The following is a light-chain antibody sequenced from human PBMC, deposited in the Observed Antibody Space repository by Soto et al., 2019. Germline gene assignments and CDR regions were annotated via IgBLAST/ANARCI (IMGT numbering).Light chain of an antibody. V-gene: IGKV3-20*01. Sequence: EIVLTQSPGTLSLSPGERATLSCRVSQSVSSSYLAWYQQKPGQAPRLLIYGASSRATGIPDRFSGSGSGRDFTLTISRLEPEDFAVYYCQQYGSSPLTFGGGTKVEIK. CDR1: QSVSSSY. J-gene: IGKJ4*01. CDR2: GAS. CDR3: QQYGSSPLT.